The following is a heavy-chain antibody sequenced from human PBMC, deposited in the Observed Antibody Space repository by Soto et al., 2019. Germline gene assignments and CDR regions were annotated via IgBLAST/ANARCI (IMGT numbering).Heavy chain of an antibody. J-gene: IGHJ4*02. Sequence: SETLSLTCAVYGGSFSGYYWSWIRQPPGKGLEWIGEINHSGSANYNPSLKSRVTISVDTSKNQFSLKLSSVTAADTAVYYCASVAGDDYYFDYWGQGTLVTVSS. CDR2: INHSGSA. V-gene: IGHV4-34*01. CDR1: GGSFSGYY. D-gene: IGHD3-16*01. CDR3: ASVAGDDYYFDY.